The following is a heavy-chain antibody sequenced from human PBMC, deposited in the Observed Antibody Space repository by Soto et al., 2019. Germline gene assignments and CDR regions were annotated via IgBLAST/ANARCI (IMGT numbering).Heavy chain of an antibody. CDR3: AKDFELPDGDYYHYGMDV. V-gene: IGHV3-30*18. CDR1: GFDFSSHG. Sequence: QVQLVESGGGVVQSGGSLRLSCLASGFDFSSHGMYWVRQAPGRGLEWVALISYEGSHKFYVDSLKGRFTISRDNSKHSLYLHRSSLRPEDTALYYCAKDFELPDGDYYHYGMDVWGQGTTVSVSS. D-gene: IGHD1-7*01. J-gene: IGHJ6*02. CDR2: ISYEGSHK.